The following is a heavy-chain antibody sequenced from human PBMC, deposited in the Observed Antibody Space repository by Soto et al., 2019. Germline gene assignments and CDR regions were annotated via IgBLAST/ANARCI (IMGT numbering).Heavy chain of an antibody. J-gene: IGHJ4*01. Sequence: GGSLRLSCAASGFTFSSYAVSWVRQAPGKGPEWISSISGSGSTIYYADSVKGRFTISRDNSKNTLYLQMSSLRAEDTAAYYCAKVFYYYDTSGYSYFDY. V-gene: IGHV3-23*01. CDR2: ISGSGSTI. CDR1: GFTFSSYA. D-gene: IGHD3-22*01. CDR3: AKVFYYYDTSGYSYFDY.